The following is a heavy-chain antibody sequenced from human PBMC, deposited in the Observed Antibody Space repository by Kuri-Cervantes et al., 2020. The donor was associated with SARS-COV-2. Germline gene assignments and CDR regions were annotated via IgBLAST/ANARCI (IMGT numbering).Heavy chain of an antibody. CDR3: ARDGYCSSTSCPWRAFDI. Sequence: ASVKVSCKASGYTFTSFYIHWVRQAPGQGLEWMGWINPNSGGTNYAQKFQGRVTMTRDTSISTAYMELSRLRSDDTAVYYCARDGYCSSTSCPWRAFDIWGKGTTVTVSS. CDR1: GYTFTSFY. J-gene: IGHJ6*04. D-gene: IGHD2-2*03. V-gene: IGHV1-2*02. CDR2: INPNSGGT.